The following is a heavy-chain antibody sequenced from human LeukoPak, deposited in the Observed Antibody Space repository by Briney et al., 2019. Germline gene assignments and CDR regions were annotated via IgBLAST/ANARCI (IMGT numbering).Heavy chain of an antibody. CDR3: AKGPRYCSGGSCDLSQDC. J-gene: IGHJ4*02. CDR1: GFTFSSYG. CDR2: ISYDGSNK. D-gene: IGHD2-15*01. V-gene: IGHV3-30*18. Sequence: GRSLRLPCAASGFTFSSYGMHWVRQAPGKGLEWVAVISYDGSNKYYADSVKGRFSRDNSKNTLYLQMNSLRAEDTAVYYCAKGPRYCSGGSCDLSQDCWGQGTLVTVSS.